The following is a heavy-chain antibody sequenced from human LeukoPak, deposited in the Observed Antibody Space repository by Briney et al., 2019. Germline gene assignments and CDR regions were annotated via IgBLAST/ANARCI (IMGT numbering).Heavy chain of an antibody. J-gene: IGHJ4*02. D-gene: IGHD4-17*01. CDR2: IYYSGST. CDR3: ARHPPLSGDYWY. CDR1: GGPISSSSHY. V-gene: IGHV4-39*01. Sequence: PSETLSLTCTVSGGPISSSSHYWGWIRQPPGKGLEWIGSIYYSGSTYYNPSLKSRVTISVDTSKNQFSLKLSSVTAADTAMYYCARHPPLSGDYWYWGQGTLVTVSS.